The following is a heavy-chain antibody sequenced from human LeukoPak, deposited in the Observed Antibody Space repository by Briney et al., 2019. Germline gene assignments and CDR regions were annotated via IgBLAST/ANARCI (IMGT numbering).Heavy chain of an antibody. J-gene: IGHJ6*02. Sequence: GGSLRLSCAASGFTFDDYAMHWVRQAPGKGLGWVSGISWNSGSIGYADSVKGRFTISRDNAKNSLYLQMNSPRAEDTALYYCAKDIGYYYGMDVWGQGTTVTVSS. V-gene: IGHV3-9*01. CDR2: ISWNSGSI. CDR3: AKDIGYYYGMDV. CDR1: GFTFDDYA.